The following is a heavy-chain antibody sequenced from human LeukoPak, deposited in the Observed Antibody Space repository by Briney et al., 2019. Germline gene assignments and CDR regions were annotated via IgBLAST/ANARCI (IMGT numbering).Heavy chain of an antibody. CDR1: GFIFSNYA. CDR2: ISGSGGGT. V-gene: IGHV3-23*01. D-gene: IGHD6-13*01. Sequence: TGGSLRLSCAASGFIFSNYAMSWVRQAPGKGLEWVSGISGSGGGTFYADSVKGRFTIFRDNSKNTLDLHMNSLRVDDTAVYYCAKGKGQQLVFNYWGQGTLVTVSS. J-gene: IGHJ1*01. CDR3: AKGKGQQLVFNY.